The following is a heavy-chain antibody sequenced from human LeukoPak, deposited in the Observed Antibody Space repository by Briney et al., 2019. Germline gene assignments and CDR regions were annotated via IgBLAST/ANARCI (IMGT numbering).Heavy chain of an antibody. CDR1: GDSIGRYF. J-gene: IGHJ4*02. CDR2: MHFSGAT. Sequence: SETLSLTCTVSGDSIGRYFWSWIRQSPTKGVEWHGYMHFSGATNYNPSLKSRVTISVDTSKKEFSLKLTSVTAADTAVYFCARDTGDYPYYFDYWGQGILVTVSS. D-gene: IGHD3-9*01. CDR3: ARDTGDYPYYFDY. V-gene: IGHV4-59*01.